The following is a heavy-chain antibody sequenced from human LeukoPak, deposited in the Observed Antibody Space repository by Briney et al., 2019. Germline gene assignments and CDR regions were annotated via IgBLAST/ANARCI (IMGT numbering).Heavy chain of an antibody. V-gene: IGHV3-30*18. CDR3: AQAWRWLQFNY. J-gene: IGHJ4*02. Sequence: GGSLRLSCAASGFTFSSYGMHGVRQAPGKGLEWVAVISYDGSDKYYADSVKGRFTISRDKYMNTLYLQMNSLRDEDTAVYYCAQAWRWLQFNYWGQGTLVTVSS. CDR2: ISYDGSDK. D-gene: IGHD5-24*01. CDR1: GFTFSSYG.